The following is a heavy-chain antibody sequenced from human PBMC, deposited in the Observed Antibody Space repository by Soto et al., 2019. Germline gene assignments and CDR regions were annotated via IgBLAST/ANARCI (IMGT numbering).Heavy chain of an antibody. D-gene: IGHD6-6*01. CDR1: GFTFSSYA. Sequence: EVQLLESGGGLVQPGGSLRLSCAASGFTFSSYAMSWVRQAPGKGLEWVSAISGSGGSTYYADSVKGRFTISRDNSKNTLYLQMNSLSAEDTAVYYCARDFSSSSSRGFDYWGQGTLVTVSS. CDR3: ARDFSSSSSRGFDY. J-gene: IGHJ4*02. V-gene: IGHV3-23*01. CDR2: ISGSGGST.